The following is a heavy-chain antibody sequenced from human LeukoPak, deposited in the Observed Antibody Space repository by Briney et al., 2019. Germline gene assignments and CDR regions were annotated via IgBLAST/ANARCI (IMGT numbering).Heavy chain of an antibody. V-gene: IGHV4-59*12. J-gene: IGHJ4*02. CDR1: GGSISTYY. CDR3: ARATSSGSNFDY. Sequence: RASETLSLTCTVSGGSISTYYWSWIRQPPGKGLEWIGYSYYSGSTNYNPSLKSRVIISVDTSKKQFSLKPSSVTAADTAVYYCARATSSGSNFDYWGQGTLVTVSS. CDR2: SYYSGST. D-gene: IGHD6-19*01.